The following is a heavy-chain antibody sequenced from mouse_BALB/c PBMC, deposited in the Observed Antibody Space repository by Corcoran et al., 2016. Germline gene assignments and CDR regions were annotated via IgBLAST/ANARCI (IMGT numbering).Heavy chain of an antibody. Sequence: LVKTGASVKISCKDSDYSFTGYYMHWVKQSHGKSLEWIGYISCYNGATSYNQKFKGKATFTVDTSSSTAYMQFTSLTSEDSAVYYCARGWTMIPKDAMDYWGQGTSVTVSS. CDR1: DYSFTGYY. D-gene: IGHD2-4*01. CDR2: ISCYNGAT. CDR3: ARGWTMIPKDAMDY. V-gene: IGHV1S34*01. J-gene: IGHJ4*01.